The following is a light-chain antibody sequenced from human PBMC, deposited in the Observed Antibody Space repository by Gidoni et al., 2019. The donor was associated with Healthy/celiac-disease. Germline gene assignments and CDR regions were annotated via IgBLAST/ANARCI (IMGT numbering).Light chain of an antibody. CDR3: QQYYSTPWT. CDR1: QSVLYSSNNKNY. J-gene: IGKJ1*01. CDR2: WAS. Sequence: DVVITQSPYSPALSLGERATINCKSSQSVLYSSNNKNYLAWYQQKPGQPPKLLIYWASTRESGVPDRFSGSGSGTDFTLTISSLQAEDVAVYYCQQYYSTPWTFGQGTKVEIK. V-gene: IGKV4-1*01.